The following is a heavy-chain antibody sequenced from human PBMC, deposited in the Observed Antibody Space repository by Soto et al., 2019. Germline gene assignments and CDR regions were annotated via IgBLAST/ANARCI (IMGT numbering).Heavy chain of an antibody. J-gene: IGHJ4*02. CDR3: ARSVEGHFDY. CDR1: GFPFSIYS. V-gene: IGHV3-48*02. D-gene: IGHD6-19*01. CDR2: ITSDTITI. Sequence: GVLRLSCAASGFPFSIYSMNWVRQAPGKGLEWFSYITSDTITIKYADSVKGRFTISRDNAKNSLYLQMNSLGDEDTAVYFCARSVEGHFDYWGQGTVVTVSS.